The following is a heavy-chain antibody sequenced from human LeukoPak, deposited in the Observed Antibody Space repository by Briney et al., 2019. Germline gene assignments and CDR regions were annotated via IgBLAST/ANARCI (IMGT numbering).Heavy chain of an antibody. CDR2: IWYDGSHK. CDR3: ARDEGAGTSGIDY. J-gene: IGHJ4*02. D-gene: IGHD2-2*01. Sequence: GGSLRLSCAASGFSFRDYAMYWVRQAPGKGLEWVTVIWYDGSHKYYAESVKGRFTITRDNSKNMVYLQMNSLRDGDTAVYYCARDEGAGTSGIDYWGQGTLVTVSS. CDR1: GFSFRDYA. V-gene: IGHV3-33*08.